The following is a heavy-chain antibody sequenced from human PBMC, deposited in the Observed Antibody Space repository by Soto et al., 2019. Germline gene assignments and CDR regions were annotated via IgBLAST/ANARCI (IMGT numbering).Heavy chain of an antibody. V-gene: IGHV3-49*03. CDR3: AREANYYDSSGYYLLTYFDY. CDR1: GFTFGYYA. D-gene: IGHD3-22*01. CDR2: IRSKTYGGTT. J-gene: IGHJ4*02. Sequence: PGGSLRLSCTASGFTFGYYAMSWFRQSPGKGLEWVGFIRSKTYGGTTEYAASVKGRFTISRDDSKSIAYLQMNSLKTEDTAVYYCAREANYYDSSGYYLLTYFDYWGQGTLVTVSS.